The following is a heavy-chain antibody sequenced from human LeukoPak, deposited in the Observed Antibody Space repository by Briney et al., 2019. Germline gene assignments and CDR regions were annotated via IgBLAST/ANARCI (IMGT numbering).Heavy chain of an antibody. V-gene: IGHV3-23*01. D-gene: IGHD3-22*01. CDR1: GITHSKYA. CDR2: IRWRGGET. CDR3: AKRGVVIRVIPVGFHKDAYYFDS. Sequence: GGSLTLSCGLSGITHSKYAMSGARPAPGRGREWVADIRWRGGETHHAHSVKGRLTICRDNPTNTPYIQMNNPRAGDTAVFFCAKRGVVIRVIPVGFHKDAYYFDSWGQGALVTVSS. J-gene: IGHJ4*02.